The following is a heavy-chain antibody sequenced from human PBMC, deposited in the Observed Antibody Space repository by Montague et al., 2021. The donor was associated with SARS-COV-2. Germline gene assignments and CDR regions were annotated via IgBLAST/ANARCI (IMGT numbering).Heavy chain of an antibody. CDR3: ARLGSSWWFFDY. V-gene: IGHV4-34*01. J-gene: IGHJ4*02. CDR1: SGSLSGYY. Sequence: SETLSLTCAVYSGSLSGYYWSWIRQAPGKGLKWIGEINYGGDTYYNPSLTSRVTISMDTSESQFSLKMTSVTAADTAVYYCARLGSSWWFFDYWGLGTLVTVSS. D-gene: IGHD2-8*02. CDR2: INYGGDT.